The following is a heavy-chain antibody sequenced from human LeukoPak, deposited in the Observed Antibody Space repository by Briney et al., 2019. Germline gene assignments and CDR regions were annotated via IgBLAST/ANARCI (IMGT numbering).Heavy chain of an antibody. Sequence: ASVKVSCKASGGTFSSYAISWVRQAPGQGLEWMGRIIPILGIANYAQKFQGRVTITADKSTSTAYMELSSLRSEDTAVYYCAREGSAAMDSDFDYWGQGTLVTVSS. CDR2: IIPILGIA. V-gene: IGHV1-69*04. J-gene: IGHJ4*02. CDR3: AREGSAAMDSDFDY. D-gene: IGHD5-18*01. CDR1: GGTFSSYA.